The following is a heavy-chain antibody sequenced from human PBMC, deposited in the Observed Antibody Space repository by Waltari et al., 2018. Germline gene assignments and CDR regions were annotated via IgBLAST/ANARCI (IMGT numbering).Heavy chain of an antibody. CDR3: ITDPANAYVRWFDP. J-gene: IGHJ5*02. CDR1: GVHFFAPW. V-gene: IGHV3-15*01. CDR2: IKRSSDGGAA. Sequence: EVQLVESGGGLVKPGGSLRLPCSASGVHFFAPWLPWVRQAPGKGLEWVGRIKRSSDGGAAEYAAPVNGRFIISRDDSSSTLYLQMNSLKSEDTAVYYCITDPANAYVRWFDPWGQGTLVTVSS. D-gene: IGHD2-2*01.